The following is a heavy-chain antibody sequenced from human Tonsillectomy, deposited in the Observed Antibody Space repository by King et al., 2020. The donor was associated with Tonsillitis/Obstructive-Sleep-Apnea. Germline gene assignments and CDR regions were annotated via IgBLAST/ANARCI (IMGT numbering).Heavy chain of an antibody. D-gene: IGHD5-24*01. J-gene: IGHJ6*03. CDR1: GFAFSSYA. V-gene: IGHV3-30*04. Sequence: VQLVESGGGVVQPGRSLRLSCAASGFAFSSYAMHWVRQAPGKGLEWVAVMSYDASSKFYADSVKGRFTISRDNSKNELYLQMNSLRTEDTAVYYCVIELQLGDTFGRGYYMDVWGKGTTVFVSS. CDR2: MSYDASSK. CDR3: VIELQLGDTFGRGYYMDV.